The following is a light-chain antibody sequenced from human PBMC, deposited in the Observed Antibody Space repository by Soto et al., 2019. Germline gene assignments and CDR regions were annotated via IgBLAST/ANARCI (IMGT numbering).Light chain of an antibody. CDR1: QGISRY. V-gene: IGKV1-39*01. J-gene: IGKJ2*01. Sequence: DIQMTQSPSSLSASVGDRVTITCRASQGISRYLNWYQQKPGKAPKVLIYAASNLASGVPSRFSGSGSGTDFSLTISSLQAGDFATYFCQETFTTTYTFGQGTKLEIK. CDR2: AAS. CDR3: QETFTTTYT.